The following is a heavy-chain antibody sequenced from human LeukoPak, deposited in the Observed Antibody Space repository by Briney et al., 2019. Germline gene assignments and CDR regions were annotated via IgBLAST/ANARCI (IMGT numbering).Heavy chain of an antibody. CDR1: GGSITGSSYY. V-gene: IGHV4-39*01. J-gene: IGHJ4*02. D-gene: IGHD3-22*01. Sequence: PSVTLSLTCTVSGGSITGSSYYWGWIHQPPGKGLEWIGSMYYSGSTYYNSSLKSRLTISADTSKNQFSLKLTSVTAADTAIYYCARQYYDTTGYYYFDYWGQGTLLTVSS. CDR2: MYYSGST. CDR3: ARQYYDTTGYYYFDY.